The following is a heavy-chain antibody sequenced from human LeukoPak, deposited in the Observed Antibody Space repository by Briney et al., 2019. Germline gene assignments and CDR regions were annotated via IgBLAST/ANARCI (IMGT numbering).Heavy chain of an antibody. J-gene: IGHJ5*02. CDR2: MNPNSGNT. CDR3: ARVRGIAARRNWFDP. V-gene: IGHV1-8*01. Sequence: ASVKVSCKASGYTFTSYDINCVRQATGQGLEWMGWMNPNSGNTGYAQKFQGRVTMTRNTSISTAYMELSSLRSEDTAVYYCARVRGIAARRNWFDPWGQGTLVTVSS. D-gene: IGHD6-6*01. CDR1: GYTFTSYD.